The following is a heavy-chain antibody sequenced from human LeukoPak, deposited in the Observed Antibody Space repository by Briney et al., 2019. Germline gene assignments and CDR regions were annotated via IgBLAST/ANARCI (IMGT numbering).Heavy chain of an antibody. CDR2: ISFDGSDR. D-gene: IGHD3-22*01. J-gene: IGHJ4*02. CDR1: GFTFSSFA. CDR3: ARDLDSSGYYYAY. Sequence: GGSLRLSCAASGFTFSSFAMHWVRQAPGKGLEWVAVISFDGSDRYYAEAVKGRFTISRDNSENTVYLQMNSLRAEDTAVYYCARDLDSSGYYYAYWGQGSLVTVSS. V-gene: IGHV3-30*04.